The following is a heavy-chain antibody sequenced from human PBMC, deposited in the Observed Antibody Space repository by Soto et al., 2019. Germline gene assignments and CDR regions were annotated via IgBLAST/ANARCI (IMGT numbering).Heavy chain of an antibody. V-gene: IGHV1-18*01. CDR2: ISAYNGNT. CDR3: ARVDQAYYDILTGYIDY. Sequence: ASVKVSCKASGYTFTSYGISWVRQAPGQGLEWMGWISAYNGNTNYAQKLQGRVTMTTDTSTSTAYMELRSLRSDDTAVYYCARVDQAYYDILTGYIDYWGQGTLVTVSS. D-gene: IGHD3-9*01. CDR1: GYTFTSYG. J-gene: IGHJ4*02.